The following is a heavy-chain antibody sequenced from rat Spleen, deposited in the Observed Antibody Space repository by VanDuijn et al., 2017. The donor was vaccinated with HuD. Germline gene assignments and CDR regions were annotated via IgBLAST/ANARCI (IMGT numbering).Heavy chain of an antibody. Sequence: EVQLVESGGGLVQPGRSMKLSCAASGFTFSNYGMAWVRQAPKKGLEWVAYISYDGGSTYYRDSVKGRFTISRDNAKSTLYLQMDSLRSEDTATYYCTTDPPRYWGQGVMVTVSS. V-gene: IGHV5-20*01. J-gene: IGHJ2*01. CDR2: ISYDGGST. CDR3: TTDPPRY. D-gene: IGHD3-1*01. CDR1: GFTFSNYG.